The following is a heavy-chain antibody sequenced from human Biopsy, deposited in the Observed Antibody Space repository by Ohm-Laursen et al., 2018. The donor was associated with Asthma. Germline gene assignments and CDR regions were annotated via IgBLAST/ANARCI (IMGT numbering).Heavy chain of an antibody. J-gene: IGHJ4*02. V-gene: IGHV1-2*04. CDR1: GFPFTAYY. D-gene: IGHD1-26*01. CDR3: ARAPYSDAIDS. Sequence: ASVKVSCKASGFPFTAYYIHWVRQAPGQGLEWMGWISLNTGDANLAQKFRGWVTMTRDTSISTAYLVLSGLKSHDPAVYYCARAPYSDAIDSWGQGTLVAVSS. CDR2: ISLNTGDA.